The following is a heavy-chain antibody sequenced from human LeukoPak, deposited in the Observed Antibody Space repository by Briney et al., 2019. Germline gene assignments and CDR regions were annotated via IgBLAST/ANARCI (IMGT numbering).Heavy chain of an antibody. CDR1: GFTFGPYS. J-gene: IGHJ1*01. CDR3: ARAAYQLLSNEYFQH. D-gene: IGHD2-2*01. CDR2: INSRSTTI. Sequence: GGSLRLSCTASGFTFGPYSMNWVRQAPGKGLEWVSYINSRSTTIYYADSVKGRFTISRDNAKNSLYLQMNSLRAEDTAVYYCARAAYQLLSNEYFQHWGQGTLVTVSS. V-gene: IGHV3-48*01.